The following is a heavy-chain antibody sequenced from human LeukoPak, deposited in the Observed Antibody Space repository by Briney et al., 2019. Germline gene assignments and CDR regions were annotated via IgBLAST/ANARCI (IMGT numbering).Heavy chain of an antibody. D-gene: IGHD3-10*01. CDR1: GYSFTSYW. CDR3: ARQTRDGSGSRGYSFDF. Sequence: GESLKISCKVSGYSFTSYWIGWVRQMPGKGLEWMGIIHPGDSDTRYSPSFQGQVTISADKSISTAYLQWSSLKASDSAMYYCARQTRDGSGSRGYSFDFWGQGTLVTVSS. J-gene: IGHJ4*02. CDR2: IHPGDSDT. V-gene: IGHV5-51*01.